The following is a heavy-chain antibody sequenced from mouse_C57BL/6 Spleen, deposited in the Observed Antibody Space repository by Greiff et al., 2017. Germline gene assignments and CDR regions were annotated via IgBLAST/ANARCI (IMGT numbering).Heavy chain of an antibody. Sequence: QVQLQQPGAELVRPGSSVKLSCKASGYTFTSYWMDWVKQRPGQGLEWIGNIYPSDSETHYNQKFKDKATLTVDKSSSTAYMQLSSLTSEDSAVYYCARFITTVVERDYFDYWGQGTTLTVSS. D-gene: IGHD1-1*01. J-gene: IGHJ2*01. CDR3: ARFITTVVERDYFDY. CDR2: IYPSDSET. V-gene: IGHV1-61*01. CDR1: GYTFTSYW.